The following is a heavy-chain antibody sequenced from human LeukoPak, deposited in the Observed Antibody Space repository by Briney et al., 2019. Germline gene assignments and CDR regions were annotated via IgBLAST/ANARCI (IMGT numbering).Heavy chain of an antibody. Sequence: SETLSLTCTVSGGSIGSHYWSWIRQPPGKGLEWIGYIYYSGSTNYNPSLKSRVTISVDTSKNQFSLKLSSVTAADTAVYYCARRRAYSGSPASPFDYWGQGTLVTVSS. CDR3: ARRRAYSGSPASPFDY. CDR2: IYYSGST. D-gene: IGHD1-26*01. J-gene: IGHJ4*02. V-gene: IGHV4-59*11. CDR1: GGSIGSHY.